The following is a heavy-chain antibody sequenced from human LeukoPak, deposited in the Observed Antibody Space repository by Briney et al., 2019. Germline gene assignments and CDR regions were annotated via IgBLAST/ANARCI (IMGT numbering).Heavy chain of an antibody. CDR1: GGTFSSYT. CDR3: ARDPAPTIFGVVTTDY. J-gene: IGHJ4*02. D-gene: IGHD3-3*01. Sequence: GASVKVSCKASGGTFSSYTISWVRQAPRQGLEWMGRIIPILGIANYAQKFQGRVTITADKSTSTAYMELSSLRSEDTAVYYCARDPAPTIFGVVTTDYWGQGTLVTVSS. V-gene: IGHV1-69*04. CDR2: IIPILGIA.